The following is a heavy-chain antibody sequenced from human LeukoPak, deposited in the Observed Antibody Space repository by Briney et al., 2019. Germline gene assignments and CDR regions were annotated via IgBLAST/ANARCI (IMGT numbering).Heavy chain of an antibody. CDR3: ARNGYCSGSYCYGYYYYIDV. V-gene: IGHV4-59*01. CDR2: VYYSGST. J-gene: IGHJ6*03. Sequence: SETLSLTCTVSGGSIGTYYWSWIRQPPGKGLEWIGYVYYSGSTNYHPSLKSRVTISVDTSKNQFSLTLSSVTAADTAVYYCARNGYCSGSYCYGYYYYIDVWGTGTTVSVSS. CDR1: GGSIGTYY. D-gene: IGHD2-15*01.